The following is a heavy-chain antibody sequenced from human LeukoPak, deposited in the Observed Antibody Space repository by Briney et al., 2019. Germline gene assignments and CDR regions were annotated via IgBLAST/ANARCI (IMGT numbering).Heavy chain of an antibody. J-gene: IGHJ6*04. CDR2: IIPIFGTA. CDR3: ARGPAAAGYYYYYYGMDV. CDR1: GGTFSSHA. V-gene: IGHV1-69*01. D-gene: IGHD6-13*01. Sequence: ASVKVSCKASGGTFSSHAISWVRQAPGQGLEWMGGIIPIFGTANYAQKFQGRVTITADESTSTAYMELSSLRSEDTAVYYCARGPAAAGYYYYYYGMDVWGKGTTVTVSS.